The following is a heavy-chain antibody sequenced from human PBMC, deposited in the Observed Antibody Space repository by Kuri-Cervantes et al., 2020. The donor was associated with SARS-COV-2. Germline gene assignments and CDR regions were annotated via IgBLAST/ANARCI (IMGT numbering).Heavy chain of an antibody. V-gene: IGHV3-30*02. CDR3: AREEYCSSTSCSNWFDP. J-gene: IGHJ5*02. CDR2: IWYDGSNK. Sequence: GESLKISCAASGFTFNSYGMHWVRQAPGRGLEWAAFIWYDGSNKDYADSVKGRFTISRDNFKNMLYLQMNSLRAEDTAVYYCAREEYCSSTSCSNWFDPWGQGTLVTVSS. D-gene: IGHD2-2*01. CDR1: GFTFNSYG.